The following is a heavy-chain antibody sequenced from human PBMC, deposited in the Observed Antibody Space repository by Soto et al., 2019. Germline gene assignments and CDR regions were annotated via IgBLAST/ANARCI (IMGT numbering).Heavy chain of an antibody. Sequence: GGSLRLSCAASGFTFSSYWMHWVRQAPGKGLVWVSRINSDGSSTSYADSVKGRFTISRDNAKNTLYLQMNSLRAEDTAVYYCARIPRLAATIGDDAFDIWGQGTMVTVSS. J-gene: IGHJ3*02. CDR3: ARIPRLAATIGDDAFDI. V-gene: IGHV3-74*01. CDR2: INSDGSST. CDR1: GFTFSSYW. D-gene: IGHD5-12*01.